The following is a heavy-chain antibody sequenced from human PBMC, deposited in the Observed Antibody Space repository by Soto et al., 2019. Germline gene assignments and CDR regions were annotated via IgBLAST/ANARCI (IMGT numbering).Heavy chain of an antibody. CDR1: GYSISSGYY. D-gene: IGHD2-15*01. Sequence: PSETLSLTCAVSGYSISSGYYWGWIRQPPGKGLEWIGTIYHSGSTYYNPSLKSRVTISVDTSKNRFSLTLSSVTAADTALYYCGRALYCSGGSCSHLRGMDVWGQGTTVTVSS. V-gene: IGHV4-38-2*01. CDR2: IYHSGST. CDR3: GRALYCSGGSCSHLRGMDV. J-gene: IGHJ6*02.